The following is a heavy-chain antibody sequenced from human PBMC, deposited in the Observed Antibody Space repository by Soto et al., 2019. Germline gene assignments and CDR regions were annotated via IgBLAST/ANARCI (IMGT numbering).Heavy chain of an antibody. D-gene: IGHD3-22*01. V-gene: IGHV4-34*01. Sequence: QVQLQQWGAGLLKPSETLSLTCAVNGGSFSGYYWSWIRQPPGKGLEWIGEINHSGSTNYNPSLKSRVTISVDTSKNQFALKLSSVTAAETAVYYCATKGYYYDSSGYYWGQGTLVTVSS. CDR2: INHSGST. J-gene: IGHJ4*02. CDR3: ATKGYYYDSSGYY. CDR1: GGSFSGYY.